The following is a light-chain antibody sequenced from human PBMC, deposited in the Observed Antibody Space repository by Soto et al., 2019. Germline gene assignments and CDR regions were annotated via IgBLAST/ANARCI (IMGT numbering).Light chain of an antibody. CDR1: SSDIGAYKF. V-gene: IGLV2-8*01. J-gene: IGLJ2*01. Sequence: QSVLTQPPSASGSPGQSVAISCTGTSSDIGAYKFVSWYQQHPGKAPRLILYEVSRRPSGVPDRFSGSKSGNTASLTVSGLLADDEADYYCRLYAGTNSVVFGGGTKVTVL. CDR2: EVS. CDR3: RLYAGTNSVV.